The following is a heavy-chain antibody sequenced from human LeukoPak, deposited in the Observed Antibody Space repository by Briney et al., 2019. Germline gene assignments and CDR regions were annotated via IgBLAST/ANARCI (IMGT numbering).Heavy chain of an antibody. V-gene: IGHV3-66*01. Sequence: GGSLRLSCAASGFTVSSNYMSWVRQAPGKGLEWVSVIYSDGGTYYADSVRGRFTISRDNSKKMLHLQMNSLRVEDTAVYYCAREALTGTYFDYWGQGTLVTVSS. J-gene: IGHJ4*02. D-gene: IGHD1-7*01. CDR1: GFTVSSNY. CDR2: IYSDGGT. CDR3: AREALTGTYFDY.